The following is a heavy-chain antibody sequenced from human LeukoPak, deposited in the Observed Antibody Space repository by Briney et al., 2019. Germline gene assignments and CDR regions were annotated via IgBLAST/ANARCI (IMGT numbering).Heavy chain of an antibody. CDR3: AKGLSGSYYFDY. Sequence: GGSLRLSCAASGFAFNNYAMNWVRQAPGKGLEWVSAISGGGSSTYYADSVKGRFTISRDNSKNTLYLQINSLRAEDTAVHYCAKGLSGSYYFDYWGQGTLVTVSS. V-gene: IGHV3-23*01. CDR2: ISGGGSST. D-gene: IGHD1-26*01. J-gene: IGHJ4*02. CDR1: GFAFNNYA.